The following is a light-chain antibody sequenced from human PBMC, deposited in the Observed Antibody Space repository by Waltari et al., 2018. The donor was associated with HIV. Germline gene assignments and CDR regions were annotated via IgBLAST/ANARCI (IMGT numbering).Light chain of an antibody. Sequence: QSALTQPPSASGSPGQSVTISCTGTSSDVGAYNYVSWFKQHPGQAPKLMIYDVTKRPSGVPDRFSGSKSGNTASLTVSGLQAEDEADYYCASHAGSKDVFGGGTRLTVL. CDR2: DVT. J-gene: IGLJ2*01. CDR1: SSDVGAYNY. CDR3: ASHAGSKDV. V-gene: IGLV2-8*01.